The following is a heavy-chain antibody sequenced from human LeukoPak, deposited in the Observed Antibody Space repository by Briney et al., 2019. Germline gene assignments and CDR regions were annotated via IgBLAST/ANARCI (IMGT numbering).Heavy chain of an antibody. J-gene: IGHJ4*02. D-gene: IGHD1-26*01. V-gene: IGHV3-7*01. CDR2: INQDASEK. CDR3: ARDHVVGATNFVY. CDR1: GFTFGTYW. Sequence: GGSLRLSCAASGFTFGTYWMSWVRQAPGEGLEWVANINQDASEKYYVDSVRGRFTISRDNAKNSLYLQMNSLRADDTAIYYCARDHVVGATNFVYWGQGTLVTVSS.